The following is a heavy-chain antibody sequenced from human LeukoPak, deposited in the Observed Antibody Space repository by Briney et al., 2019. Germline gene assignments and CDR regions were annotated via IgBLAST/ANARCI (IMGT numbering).Heavy chain of an antibody. D-gene: IGHD4-17*01. CDR2: MNPNSGNT. CDR1: GYTFTSYD. CDR3: ARGVGSYGDLLPFDY. Sequence: APVKVSCKASGYTFTSYDINWVRQATGQGLEWMGWMNPNSGNTGYAQKFQGRVTMTRNTSISTAYMELSSLRSEDTAVYYCARGVGSYGDLLPFDYWGQGTLVTVSS. J-gene: IGHJ4*02. V-gene: IGHV1-8*01.